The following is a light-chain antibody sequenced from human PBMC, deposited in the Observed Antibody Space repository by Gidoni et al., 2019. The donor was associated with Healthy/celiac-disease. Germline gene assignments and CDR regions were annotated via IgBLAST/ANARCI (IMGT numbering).Light chain of an antibody. CDR1: QSISSW. J-gene: IGKJ1*01. CDR2: YAS. V-gene: IGKV1-5*01. Sequence: DIQMTQSPSTLSASVGDRVTITCRASQSISSWLAWYQQKPGKAPKLLVYYASSLESGVPSRFSGNGSGTEFTLAISSLQPDDFATYYCQQYHSWWTFGQGTKVEIK. CDR3: QQYHSWWT.